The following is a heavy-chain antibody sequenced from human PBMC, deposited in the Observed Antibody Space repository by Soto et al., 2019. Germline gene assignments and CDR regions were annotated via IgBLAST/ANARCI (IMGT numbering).Heavy chain of an antibody. V-gene: IGHV4-39*01. CDR1: GGSISSSSYY. J-gene: IGHJ6*03. D-gene: IGHD4-4*01. CDR2: IYYSGST. CDR3: ARRSAVTTSFFSGYYYMDV. Sequence: PSETLSLTCTVSGGSISSSSYYWGWIRQPPGKGLEWIGSIYYSGSTYYNPSLKSRVTISVDTSKNHFSLKLSSVTAADTAVYYCARRSAVTTSFFSGYYYMDVWGKGTTVTVSS.